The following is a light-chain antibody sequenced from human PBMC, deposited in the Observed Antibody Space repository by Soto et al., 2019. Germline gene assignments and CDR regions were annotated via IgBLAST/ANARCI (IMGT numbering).Light chain of an antibody. Sequence: QSVLTQPPSVSGAPGQTVTIACTGSSSNIGANYDLHWYQQRPGTAPKLLIFGNNNRPSGVPDRFSGSKSGTSDSLAIPGLKAEDEGDYYCQPYDNYLSARYVFGTGTQLTVL. CDR1: SSNIGANYD. CDR3: QPYDNYLSARYV. J-gene: IGLJ1*01. CDR2: GNN. V-gene: IGLV1-40*01.